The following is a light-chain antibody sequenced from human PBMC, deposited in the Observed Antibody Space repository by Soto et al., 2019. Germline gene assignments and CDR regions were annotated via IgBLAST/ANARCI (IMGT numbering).Light chain of an antibody. CDR1: QSVSSN. V-gene: IGKV3-15*01. J-gene: IGKJ1*01. CDR3: LQYNNWPQT. CDR2: AAS. Sequence: EIVMTQSPATLSVSPGERATLSCRASQSVSSNLAWYQQKPGQAPRLLIYAASTRASGIPARFSGSGSGTEFTLTISSLQSEDFAVYYCLQYNNWPQTFGQGTKVEIK.